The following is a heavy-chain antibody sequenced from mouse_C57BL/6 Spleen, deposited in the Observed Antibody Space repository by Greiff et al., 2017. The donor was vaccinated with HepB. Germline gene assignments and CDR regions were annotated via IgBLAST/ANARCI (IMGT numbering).Heavy chain of an antibody. CDR3: VRQGNYGNFYWYSDV. J-gene: IGHJ1*03. V-gene: IGHV10-1*01. Sequence: EVKLVESGGGLVQPKGSLKLSCAASGFSFNTYAMNWVRQAPGKGLEWVARIRSKSNNYATYYADSVKDRFTISRDDSESMLYLQMNNLKTEDTAMYYCVRQGNYGNFYWYSDVWGTGTTATVSS. CDR2: IRSKSNNYAT. D-gene: IGHD2-1*01. CDR1: GFSFNTYA.